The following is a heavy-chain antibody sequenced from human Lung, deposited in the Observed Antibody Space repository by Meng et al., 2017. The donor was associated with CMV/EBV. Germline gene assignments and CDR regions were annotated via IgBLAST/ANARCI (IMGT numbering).Heavy chain of an antibody. V-gene: IGHV4-4*02. Sequence: SETLSLXCAVPGTSISTSNWWRWVRQPPGKGLEWIGEVYHSGYTNYNPSFKSRVSMSVDRSKNQFSLRLSSVTAADTAVYYCARVTEYGGNCFDSWGQGTLVTVSS. D-gene: IGHD4/OR15-4a*01. J-gene: IGHJ4*02. CDR3: ARVTEYGGNCFDS. CDR1: GTSISTSNW. CDR2: VYHSGYT.